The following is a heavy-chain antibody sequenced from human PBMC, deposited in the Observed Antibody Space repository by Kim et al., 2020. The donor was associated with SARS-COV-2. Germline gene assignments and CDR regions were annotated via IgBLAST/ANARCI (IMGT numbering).Heavy chain of an antibody. CDR3: ARHVILSFYYGMDV. J-gene: IGHJ6*02. Sequence: GASLQISCQGSGYSFTSYWIGWVRQMPGKGLAWMGIIYPGDSDTRYSPSFQGQVTISADKSISTAYLQWSSLKASDTAMYYCARHVILSFYYGMDVWGQGTTVTVSS. CDR2: IYPGDSDT. CDR1: GYSFTSYW. D-gene: IGHD3-16*02. V-gene: IGHV5-51*01.